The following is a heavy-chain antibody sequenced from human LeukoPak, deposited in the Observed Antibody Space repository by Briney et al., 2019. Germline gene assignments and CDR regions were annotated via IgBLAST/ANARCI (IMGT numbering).Heavy chain of an antibody. CDR3: ARGTIAVAGTDLSYYYGMDV. J-gene: IGHJ6*02. CDR2: IKDDGSQK. CDR1: GFTLGSYW. V-gene: IGHV3-7*01. Sequence: GGSLRLSCAASGFTLGSYWMAWVRQAPGKELEWVATIKDDGSQKYHVDSVKGRFTISRDNSKNTLYLQMNSLRAEDTAVYYCARGTIAVAGTDLSYYYGMDVWGQGTTVTVSS. D-gene: IGHD6-19*01.